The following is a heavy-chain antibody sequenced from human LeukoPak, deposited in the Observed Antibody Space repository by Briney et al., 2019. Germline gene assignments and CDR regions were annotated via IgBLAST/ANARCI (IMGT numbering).Heavy chain of an antibody. V-gene: IGHV3-21*01. CDR1: GFTFSSYS. CDR2: ISSSSTYI. CDR3: ARLLVGAAGDY. J-gene: IGHJ4*02. D-gene: IGHD6-13*01. Sequence: GGSLRLSCAASGFTFSSYSMNWVRQAPGKGLEWVSSISSSSTYIYYADSVKGGFTISRANAKNSLYLQMNSLRAEDTAVYYCARLLVGAAGDYWGQGTLVTVSS.